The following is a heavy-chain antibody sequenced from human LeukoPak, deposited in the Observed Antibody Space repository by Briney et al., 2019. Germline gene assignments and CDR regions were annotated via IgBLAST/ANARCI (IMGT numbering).Heavy chain of an antibody. CDR2: LRGNGDT. V-gene: IGHV3-23*01. CDR1: GLTFSSYA. D-gene: IGHD1-26*01. J-gene: IGHJ4*02. CDR3: ARAGRGGATVFDY. Sequence: GGSLTLSCAASGLTFSSYAMSWVREAPARGLEWVSSLRGNGDTFYAGSVKGRFTISRDNSKNTLYVKMKSLRVEDTAVFYCARAGRGGATVFDYWGQGNLVTVSS.